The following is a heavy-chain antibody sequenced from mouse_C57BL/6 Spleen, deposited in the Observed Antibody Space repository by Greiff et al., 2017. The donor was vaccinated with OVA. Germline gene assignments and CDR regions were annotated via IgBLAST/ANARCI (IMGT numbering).Heavy chain of an antibody. D-gene: IGHD1-1*01. CDR2: ISSGSGTT. V-gene: IGHV5-17*01. Sequence: DVQLVESGGGLVKPGGSLKLSCAASGFTFSDYGMHWVRQAPEKGLEWVAYISSGSGTTYYADTVKGRFTLSRDNAKNTLFLQMTSLRSEDTAVYDGARKYYGSRHWYFDVWGTGTTVTVSS. CDR3: ARKYYGSRHWYFDV. CDR1: GFTFSDYG. J-gene: IGHJ1*03.